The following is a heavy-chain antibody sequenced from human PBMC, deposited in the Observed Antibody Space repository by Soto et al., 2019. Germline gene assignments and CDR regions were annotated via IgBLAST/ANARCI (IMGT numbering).Heavy chain of an antibody. CDR1: GDSYSISTYS. J-gene: IGHJ5*02. CDR2: IYQSGVT. Sequence: PSETLSLTCAVSGDSYSISTYSWSWIRQPPGKALEWVGFIYQSGVTSYNPSLKSRVTISLDRSNNQYSLKLSSVTAADTAVYYCAGMPYTSDLRSGPWGPGTLVAASS. D-gene: IGHD6-19*01. V-gene: IGHV4-30-2*01. CDR3: AGMPYTSDLRSGP.